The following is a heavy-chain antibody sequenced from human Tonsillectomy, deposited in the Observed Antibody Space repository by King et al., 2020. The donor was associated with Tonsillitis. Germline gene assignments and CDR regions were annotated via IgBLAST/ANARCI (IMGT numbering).Heavy chain of an antibody. D-gene: IGHD3-22*01. CDR3: ARDGSLVGYYDSSGYTDYYYYYGMDV. Sequence: QLQESGPGLVKPSETLSLTCTVSGGSISSYYWSWIRQPAGKGLEWIGRIYTSGSTNYNPSLKSRVTMSVDTSKNQFSLKLSSVTAADTAVYYCARDGSLVGYYDSSGYTDYYYYYGMDVWGQGTTVTVSS. CDR1: GGSISSYY. V-gene: IGHV4-4*07. J-gene: IGHJ6*02. CDR2: IYTSGST.